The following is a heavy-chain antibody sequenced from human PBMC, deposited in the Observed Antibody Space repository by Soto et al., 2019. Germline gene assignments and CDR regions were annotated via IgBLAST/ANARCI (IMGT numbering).Heavy chain of an antibody. CDR1: GGSFSGYY. Sequence: SETLSLTCAVYGGSFSGYYWSWIRQPPGKGLEWIGEINHSGSTNYNPSLKSRVTISVDTSKNQFSLKLSSVTAADTAVYYCARRGLMYYDFWSGLSYFDYWGQGTLVTVSS. CDR3: ARRGLMYYDFWSGLSYFDY. D-gene: IGHD3-3*01. V-gene: IGHV4-34*01. CDR2: INHSGST. J-gene: IGHJ4*02.